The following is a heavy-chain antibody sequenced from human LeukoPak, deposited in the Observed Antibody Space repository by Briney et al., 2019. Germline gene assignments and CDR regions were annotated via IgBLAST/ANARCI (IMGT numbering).Heavy chain of an antibody. V-gene: IGHV3-74*01. D-gene: IGHD3-22*01. Sequence: PGGSLRLSCAASGFTFSTYWMHWVRQAPGKGLVWVSSIKSDGSTNYADSVKGRFTISRDNANNALSLQMNSLRPEDTSVYYCARAPSEIGGYYPEYFRHWGQGTLVTVSS. CDR2: IKSDGST. J-gene: IGHJ1*01. CDR1: GFTFSTYW. CDR3: ARAPSEIGGYYPEYFRH.